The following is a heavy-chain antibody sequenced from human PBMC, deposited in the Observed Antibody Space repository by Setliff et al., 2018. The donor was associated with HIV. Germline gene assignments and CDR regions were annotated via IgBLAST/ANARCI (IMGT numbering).Heavy chain of an antibody. CDR1: GGSIRSGSYY. CDR2: IYTSGST. D-gene: IGHD6-13*01. Sequence: KPSETLSLTCTVSGGSIRSGSYYWNWIRQAAGKGLEWLGHIYTSGSTKYSPSLESRVTISVDTSKNQFSLRLSSVTAADTAAYYCARRSSSSWYRYWGQGTLVTVSS. CDR3: ARRSSSSWYRY. V-gene: IGHV4-61*09. J-gene: IGHJ4*02.